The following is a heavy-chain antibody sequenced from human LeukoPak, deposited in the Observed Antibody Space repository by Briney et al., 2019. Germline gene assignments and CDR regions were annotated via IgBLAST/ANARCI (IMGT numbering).Heavy chain of an antibody. J-gene: IGHJ4*02. CDR1: GGSISSHY. Sequence: SETLSLTCTVSGGSISSHYWSWIRQPPGKGLEWIGYIYYSGSTNYNPSLKSRVTISVDTSKNQFSLKLSSVTAADTAVYYCARLAYYDDSSGYYAFDYWAREPWSPSPQ. CDR2: IYYSGST. D-gene: IGHD3-22*01. V-gene: IGHV4-59*11. CDR3: ARLAYYDDSSGYYAFDY.